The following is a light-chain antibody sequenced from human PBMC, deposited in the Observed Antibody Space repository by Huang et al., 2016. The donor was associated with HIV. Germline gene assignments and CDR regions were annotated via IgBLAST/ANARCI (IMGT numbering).Light chain of an antibody. Sequence: EIVLTQSPVTLSLSPGEGASLSCRASQGVHNSYLAWYQQKPGQAPGLLIFGASNRATGVPHRFRGSESGTDFTLTISGLDPEDFAVYYCQQYGTLPYTFGQGTKLEI. CDR3: QQYGTLPYT. J-gene: IGKJ2*01. CDR1: QGVHNSY. V-gene: IGKV3-20*01. CDR2: GAS.